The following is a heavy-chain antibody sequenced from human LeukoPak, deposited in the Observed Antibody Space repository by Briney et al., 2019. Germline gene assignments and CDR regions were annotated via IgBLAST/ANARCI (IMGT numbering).Heavy chain of an antibody. V-gene: IGHV1-69*05. CDR2: IIHIFGTA. CDR1: GGTFSSYA. CDR3: AISKCSGGSCYQYYFAY. J-gene: IGHJ4*02. D-gene: IGHD2-15*01. Sequence: ASVKVSCKASGGTFSSYAISWVRQAPGQGLEWMVGIIHIFGTANYAQKFQGRVTITTDESTSTAYMELSSLRSEDTAVYYCAISKCSGGSCYQYYFAYWGQGTLVTVSS.